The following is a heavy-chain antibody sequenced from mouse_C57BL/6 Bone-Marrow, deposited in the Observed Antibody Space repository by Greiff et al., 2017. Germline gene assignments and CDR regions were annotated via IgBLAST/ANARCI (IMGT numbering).Heavy chain of an antibody. CDR2: IYPTSGRT. D-gene: IGHD4-1*01. J-gene: IGHJ2*01. V-gene: IGHV1-55*01. CDR3: ARSGPLGRSFDY. Sequence: VQLQQSGAELVKPGASVKMSCKASGYTFTSYWITWVKQRPGQGLEWIGDIYPTSGRTNYNEQFKSKAILTVDTSSNTAYKQLSSRTSEDSAVFYCARSGPLGRSFDYWGQGTTLTVSS. CDR1: GYTFTSYW.